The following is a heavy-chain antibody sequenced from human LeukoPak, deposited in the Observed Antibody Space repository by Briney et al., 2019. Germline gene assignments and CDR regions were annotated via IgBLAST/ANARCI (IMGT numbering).Heavy chain of an antibody. CDR2: ISSSSSYI. D-gene: IGHD1-26*01. CDR1: GFTFSSYS. V-gene: IGHV3-21*01. CDR3: ARGGEWELLPFDY. J-gene: IGHJ4*02. Sequence: GGSLRLSCAASGFTFSSYSMNWVRQAPGKGLEWVSSISSSSSYIYYADSVKGRFTISRDNAKNSLYLQMNSLRAEDTAVYYCARGGEWELLPFDYWGQGTLVTVSS.